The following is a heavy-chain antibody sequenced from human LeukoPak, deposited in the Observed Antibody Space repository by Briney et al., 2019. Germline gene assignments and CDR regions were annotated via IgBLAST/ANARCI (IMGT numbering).Heavy chain of an antibody. CDR2: IRYDGSNK. Sequence: GGSLRLSCAASGFTFSSYGMHWVRQAPGKGLEWVAFIRYDGSNKYYADSVKGRFTISRDNSKNTLYPQMNSLRAEDTAVYYCAKEDAVYDILTGYSYYFDYWGQGTLVTVSS. D-gene: IGHD3-9*01. J-gene: IGHJ4*02. V-gene: IGHV3-30*02. CDR3: AKEDAVYDILTGYSYYFDY. CDR1: GFTFSSYG.